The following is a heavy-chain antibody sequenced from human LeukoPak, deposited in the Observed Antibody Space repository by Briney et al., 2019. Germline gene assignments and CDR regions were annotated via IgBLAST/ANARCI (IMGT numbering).Heavy chain of an antibody. CDR3: ARDAPGSSWNYVGASDI. Sequence: SVKVSCKASGGSFKNYGITWVRQAPGQGLDWMGDIIPLFGTANYAQKFQGRVTITTDESATTAYMEVSSLRSEDTAVYYCARDAPGSSWNYVGASDIWGQGTVVTVSS. CDR2: IIPLFGTA. CDR1: GGSFKNYG. V-gene: IGHV1-69*05. J-gene: IGHJ3*02. D-gene: IGHD1-7*01.